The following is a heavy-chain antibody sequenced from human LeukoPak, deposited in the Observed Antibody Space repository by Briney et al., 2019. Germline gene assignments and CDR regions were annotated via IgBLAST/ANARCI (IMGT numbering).Heavy chain of an antibody. CDR2: IKSKTDGGTT. CDR3: AKGTVREPFGSSDAYYYGMDV. CDR1: GFTFSNAW. Sequence: NPGGSLRLSCAASGFTFSNAWMSWVRQAPGKVLEWVGRIKSKTDGGTTDYAAPVKGRFTISTDDSKNTLYLPMNSMKTEDTAVYYCAKGTVREPFGSSDAYYYGMDVWGQGTTVTVSS. D-gene: IGHD6-6*01. V-gene: IGHV3-15*01. J-gene: IGHJ6*02.